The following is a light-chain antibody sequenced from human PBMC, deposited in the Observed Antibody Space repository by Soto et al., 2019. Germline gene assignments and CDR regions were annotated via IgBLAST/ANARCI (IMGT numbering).Light chain of an antibody. CDR1: QSISSW. J-gene: IGKJ2*01. CDR3: QQYNSYSGN. CDR2: KAS. Sequence: DIQMTQSPSTLSASVGDRVTITCRASQSISSWLAWYQQKPGKAPKLLIYKASSLESGVPSRFSGSGSGTEFTLTISSLHPDDFATYYCQQYNSYSGNFGQGTKLEIK. V-gene: IGKV1-5*03.